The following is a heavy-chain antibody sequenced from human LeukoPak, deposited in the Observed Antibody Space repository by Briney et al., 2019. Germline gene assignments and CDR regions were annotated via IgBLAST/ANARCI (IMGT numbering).Heavy chain of an antibody. D-gene: IGHD3-10*01. Sequence: GESLKISCKGSGYSFTSSWIGWVRQMPGKGLEWMGIIYPGDPDTRYSPSFQGQVTISADKSISTAYLQWSSLKAADTAMYYCARQRSSRDRFDYWGQGTLVTVSS. CDR3: ARQRSSRDRFDY. CDR1: GYSFTSSW. V-gene: IGHV5-51*01. J-gene: IGHJ4*02. CDR2: IYPGDPDT.